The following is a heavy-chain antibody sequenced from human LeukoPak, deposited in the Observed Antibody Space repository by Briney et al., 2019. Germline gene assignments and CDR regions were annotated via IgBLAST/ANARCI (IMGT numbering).Heavy chain of an antibody. Sequence: SETLSLTCTVSGGSISGGGHSWSWIRQPPGKGLEWIGYIYHSGSGSTYYNPSLKSRVTISIDKSKNQFSLKLNSVTAADTAVYYCATPLDYYDSSGYHQGGDWGQGTLVTVSS. V-gene: IGHV4-30-2*01. J-gene: IGHJ4*02. CDR3: ATPLDYYDSSGYHQGGD. CDR2: IYHSGSGST. D-gene: IGHD3-22*01. CDR1: GGSISGGGHS.